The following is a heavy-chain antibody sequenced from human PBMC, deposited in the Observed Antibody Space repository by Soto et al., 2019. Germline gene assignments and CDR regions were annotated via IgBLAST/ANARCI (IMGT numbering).Heavy chain of an antibody. D-gene: IGHD3-9*01. CDR1: GFTFSDYY. CDR3: ARAQAPTYYDNLTGYPGPLDY. J-gene: IGHJ4*02. CDR2: ISSSGSTI. Sequence: GGALRLSCAASGFTFSDYYMSWVRQAPGKGLAWVSYISSSGSTIYYADSVKGRFTISRDNSKNTLYLQMNSLRAEDTAVYYCARAQAPTYYDNLTGYPGPLDYWGQGTLVTVYS. V-gene: IGHV3-11*04.